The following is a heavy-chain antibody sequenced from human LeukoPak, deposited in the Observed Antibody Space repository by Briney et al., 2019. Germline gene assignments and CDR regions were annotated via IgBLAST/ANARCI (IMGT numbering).Heavy chain of an antibody. CDR3: VKHYSSGWNYYYYGMDV. D-gene: IGHD6-19*01. CDR1: GFTFSSYA. Sequence: PGGSLRLSCPASGFTFSSYAMHWVRQAPGKGLEYVSAISSNGGSTYYADSVKGRFTISRDNSKNTLYLQMSSLRAEDTAVYYCVKHYSSGWNYYYYGMDVWGQGTTVTVSS. V-gene: IGHV3-64D*06. CDR2: ISSNGGST. J-gene: IGHJ6*02.